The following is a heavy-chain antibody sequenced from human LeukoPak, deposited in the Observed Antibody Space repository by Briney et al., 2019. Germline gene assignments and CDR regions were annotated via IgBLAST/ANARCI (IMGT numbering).Heavy chain of an antibody. V-gene: IGHV4-30-4*01. CDR1: GGSISSGDYY. D-gene: IGHD7-27*01. CDR2: IYYSGST. J-gene: IGHJ6*02. Sequence: PSETLSLTCTVSGGSISSGDYYWSWIRQPPGKGLEWIGYIYYSGSTYYNPSLKSRVTISVDTSKNQFSLKLSSVTAADTAVYYCARDSFSELGIFYYYYGMDVWGQGTLVTVSS. CDR3: ARDSFSELGIFYYYYGMDV.